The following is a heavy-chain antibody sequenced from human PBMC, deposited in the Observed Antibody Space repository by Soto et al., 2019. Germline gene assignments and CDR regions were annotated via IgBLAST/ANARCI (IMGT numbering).Heavy chain of an antibody. V-gene: IGHV1-3*01. CDR3: ARALRITIFGVVSVWFDP. CDR1: GYTFTSYA. CDR2: INAGNGNT. J-gene: IGHJ5*02. Sequence: EASVKVSCKASGYTFTSYAMHWVRQAPGQRLEWMGWINAGNGNTKYSQKFQGRVTITRDTSASTAYMELSSLRSEDTAVYYCARALRITIFGVVSVWFDPWGQGTLVTVSS. D-gene: IGHD3-3*01.